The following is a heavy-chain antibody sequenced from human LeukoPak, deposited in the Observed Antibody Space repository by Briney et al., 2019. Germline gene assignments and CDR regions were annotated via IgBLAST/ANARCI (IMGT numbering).Heavy chain of an antibody. V-gene: IGHV1-8*01. CDR1: GYTFTCYD. Sequence: ASEKVSCKASGYTFTCYDINWVRQATGQGLEWMGWMNPYNGNTGYAQKFEGRVIMTRDTSISTAYLELSSLTSEDTAVYYCARAAVNLHPNHYYYMDVWGKGTTVTVSS. CDR2: MNPYNGNT. J-gene: IGHJ6*03. CDR3: ARAAVNLHPNHYYYMDV.